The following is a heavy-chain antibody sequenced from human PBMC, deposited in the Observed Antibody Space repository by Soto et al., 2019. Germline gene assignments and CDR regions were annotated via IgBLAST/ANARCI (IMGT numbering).Heavy chain of an antibody. CDR2: IIPIFGTA. D-gene: IGHD3-10*01. CDR1: GGTFSSYA. Sequence: SVKVSCKASGGTFSSYAISWVRQAPGQGLEWMGGIIPIFGTANYAQKFQGRVTITADKSTSTAYMELSSLRSEDTAVYYCARRGLASPRNHYYYGMDVWGQGTTVTVSS. J-gene: IGHJ6*02. CDR3: ARRGLASPRNHYYYGMDV. V-gene: IGHV1-69*06.